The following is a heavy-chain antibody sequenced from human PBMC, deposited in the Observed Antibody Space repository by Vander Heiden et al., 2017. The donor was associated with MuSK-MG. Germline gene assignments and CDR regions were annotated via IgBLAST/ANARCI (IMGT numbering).Heavy chain of an antibody. CDR3: ARDTYRSFDY. D-gene: IGHD3-16*02. J-gene: IGHJ4*02. Sequence: EVQLVESGGGVVQPGGSLRLSCAASGFTFSSYWMQWVRQAPGRGLVWVSRINSDGSSTSYADSVKGRFTISRDNAKNTLYLQKNSLKAEDTAVYYCARDTYRSFDYWGQGTLVTVSS. V-gene: IGHV3-74*01. CDR2: INSDGSST. CDR1: GFTFSSYW.